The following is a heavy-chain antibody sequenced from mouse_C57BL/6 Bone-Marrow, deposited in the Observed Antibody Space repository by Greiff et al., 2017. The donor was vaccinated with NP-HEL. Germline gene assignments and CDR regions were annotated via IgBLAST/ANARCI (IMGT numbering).Heavy chain of an antibody. CDR2: IDPETGGT. J-gene: IGHJ2*01. Sequence: LVESGAELVRPGASVTLSCKASGYTFTDYEMHWVKQTPVHGLEWIGAIDPETGGTAYNQKFKGKAILTADKSSSTAYMELRSLTSEDSAVYYCTVWNFDYWGQGTTLTVSS. V-gene: IGHV1-15*01. CDR1: GYTFTDYE. CDR3: TVWNFDY. D-gene: IGHD2-10*02.